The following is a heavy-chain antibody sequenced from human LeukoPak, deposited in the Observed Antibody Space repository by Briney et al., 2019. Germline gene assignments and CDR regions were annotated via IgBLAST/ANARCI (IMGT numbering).Heavy chain of an antibody. J-gene: IGHJ4*02. CDR3: ARSECRDGSCYPIDY. V-gene: IGHV4-4*09. Sequence: SETLSLTCNVSGGSITGFYWSWIRQPPGKGLEWIGYIYFSGTTNYNPSLESRVTISIDTSENQLSLRLSSMTAADTAMYYCARSECRDGSCYPIDYWGRGTLVTVSS. CDR2: IYFSGTT. D-gene: IGHD2-15*01. CDR1: GGSITGFY.